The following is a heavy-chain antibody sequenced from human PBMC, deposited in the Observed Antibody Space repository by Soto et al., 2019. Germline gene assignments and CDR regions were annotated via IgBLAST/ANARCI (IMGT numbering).Heavy chain of an antibody. Sequence: GGSLRLSCAASGFTFSSYAMSWVRQAPGKGLEWVSAISGSGGSTYYADSVKGRFTISRDNSKNTLYLQMNSLRAEDTAVYYCAKSKYSSGWSQYYFDYWGQGTLVTVSS. CDR1: GFTFSSYA. D-gene: IGHD6-19*01. CDR2: ISGSGGST. J-gene: IGHJ4*02. CDR3: AKSKYSSGWSQYYFDY. V-gene: IGHV3-23*01.